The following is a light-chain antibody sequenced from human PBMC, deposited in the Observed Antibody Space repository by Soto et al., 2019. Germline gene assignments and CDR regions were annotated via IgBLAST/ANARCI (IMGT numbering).Light chain of an antibody. CDR2: RNN. CDR1: SSNIGSNY. V-gene: IGLV1-47*01. J-gene: IGLJ2*01. CDR3: AAWDDSLSGLV. Sequence: QSVLTQPPSASGTPGQRVTISCSGSSSNIGSNYVYWYQQIPGTAPKLLIYRNNQRPSGVPDRSSGSKSGTSASLAISGLRSEDEAHYYCAAWDDSLSGLVFGGGTKLTVL.